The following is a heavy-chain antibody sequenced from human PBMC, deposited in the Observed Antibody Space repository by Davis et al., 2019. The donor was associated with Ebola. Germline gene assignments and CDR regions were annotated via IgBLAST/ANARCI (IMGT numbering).Heavy chain of an antibody. CDR1: SGSFSGYY. CDR3: ATGYSSGWYHYYGMDV. V-gene: IGHV4-34*01. CDR2: INHSGST. Sequence: SETLSLTCAVYSGSFSGYYWSWIRQPPGKGLEWIGEINHSGSTNYNPSLKSRVTISVDTSKNQFSLKLSSVTAADTAVYYCATGYSSGWYHYYGMDVWGQGTTVTVSS. D-gene: IGHD6-19*01. J-gene: IGHJ6*02.